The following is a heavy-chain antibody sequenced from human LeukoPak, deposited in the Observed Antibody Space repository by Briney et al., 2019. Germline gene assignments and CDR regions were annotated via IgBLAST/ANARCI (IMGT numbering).Heavy chain of an antibody. CDR1: GGSFSGYY. J-gene: IGHJ6*04. V-gene: IGHV4-34*01. Sequence: SETLSLTCAVYGGSFSGYYWSWIRQPPGKGLEWIGEINHSGSTNYNPSLKSRVTISVDTSKNQFSLKLSSVTAADTAVYYCARGYCSSISCYYYYGMDVWGKGTTVTVSS. D-gene: IGHD2-2*01. CDR3: ARGYCSSISCYYYYGMDV. CDR2: INHSGST.